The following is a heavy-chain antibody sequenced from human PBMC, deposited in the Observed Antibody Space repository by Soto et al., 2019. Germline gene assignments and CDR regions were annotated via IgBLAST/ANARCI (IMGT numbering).Heavy chain of an antibody. J-gene: IGHJ6*02. D-gene: IGHD3-22*01. CDR2: IKPNGGST. Sequence: ASVKVSCKASGYTFTSYYMHWVRQAPGQGLEWMGRIKPNGGSTNYAQKFQGRVTRTTDTSTKTAYMELSSLRSDDTAMYYCARGGFYDSSGARNYYYYGMNVWGQGTTVTVSS. V-gene: IGHV1-46*01. CDR3: ARGGFYDSSGARNYYYYGMNV. CDR1: GYTFTSYY.